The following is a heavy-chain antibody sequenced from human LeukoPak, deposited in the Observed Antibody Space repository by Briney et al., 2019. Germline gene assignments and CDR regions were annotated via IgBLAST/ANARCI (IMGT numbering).Heavy chain of an antibody. CDR2: ISSSSSYI. D-gene: IGHD3-10*01. J-gene: IGHJ4*02. Sequence: GGSLRLSCAASGFTFSSYSMNWVRQAPGKGLEWVSSISSSSSYIYYADLVKGRFTISRDNAKNSLYLQMNSLRAEDTAVYYCARDTYGSGSYYNAPLDYWGQGTLVTVSS. V-gene: IGHV3-21*01. CDR3: ARDTYGSGSYYNAPLDY. CDR1: GFTFSSYS.